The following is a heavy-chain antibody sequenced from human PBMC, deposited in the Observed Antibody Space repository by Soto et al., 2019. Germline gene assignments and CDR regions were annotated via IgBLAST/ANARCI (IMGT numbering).Heavy chain of an antibody. J-gene: IGHJ4*02. CDR1: GGSISSGDDY. Sequence: SETLSLTCTVSGGSISSGDDYWSWIRQPPGKGLEWIGYIYYSGSTNYNPSLKSRVTISVDTSKNQFSLKLSSVTAADTAVYYCARRYGGNFDYWGQGTLVTVSS. V-gene: IGHV4-61*08. CDR2: IYYSGST. D-gene: IGHD1-26*01. CDR3: ARRYGGNFDY.